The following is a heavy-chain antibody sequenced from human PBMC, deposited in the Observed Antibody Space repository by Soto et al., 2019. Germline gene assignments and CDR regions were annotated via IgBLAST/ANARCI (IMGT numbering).Heavy chain of an antibody. V-gene: IGHV4-38-2*01. J-gene: IGHJ4*02. D-gene: IGHD1-26*01. CDR3: ARHLSIRWELPTPRYFDY. CDR1: GYSISSGYY. Sequence: PSETLSLTCAVSGYSISSGYYWGWIRQPPGKGLEWIGSIYHSGSTYYNPSLKSRVAISVDTSKNQFSLKLSSVTAADTAVYYCARHLSIRWELPTPRYFDYWGQGTMVTVSS. CDR2: IYHSGST.